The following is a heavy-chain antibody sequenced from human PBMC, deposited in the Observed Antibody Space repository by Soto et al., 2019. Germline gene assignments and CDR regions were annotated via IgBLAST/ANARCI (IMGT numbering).Heavy chain of an antibody. Sequence: SETLSLTCTVSGGSINTNNYYWGWVHQPPGKGLEWIGSVFYNGTTYYSPSLKSRVTISLAPSRTQFSLKLESVTAADTAVYFCARLVVVSPVANAWGQGTLVTVSS. J-gene: IGHJ5*02. CDR1: GGSINTNNYY. D-gene: IGHD2-15*01. CDR3: ARLVVVSPVANA. CDR2: VFYNGTT. V-gene: IGHV4-39*01.